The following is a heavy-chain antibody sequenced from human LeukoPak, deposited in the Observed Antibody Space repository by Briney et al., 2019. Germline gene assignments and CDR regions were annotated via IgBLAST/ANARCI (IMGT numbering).Heavy chain of an antibody. CDR3: ASLKNSGWGNAFHI. J-gene: IGHJ3*02. CDR2: ISSSSSTI. Sequence: GGSLRLSCAASGFTFRSYSMNWVRQAPGKGLEWVSYISSSSSTIYYAESVKGRFTISRDNAKNSLYLQINSLRAEDTAVYYCASLKNSGWGNAFHIWGQGTMVTVSS. D-gene: IGHD6-19*01. V-gene: IGHV3-48*04. CDR1: GFTFRSYS.